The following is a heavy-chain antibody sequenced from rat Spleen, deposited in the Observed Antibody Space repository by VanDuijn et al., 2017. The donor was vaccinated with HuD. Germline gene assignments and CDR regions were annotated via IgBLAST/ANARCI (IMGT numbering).Heavy chain of an antibody. CDR3: TAHGARISRFAY. V-gene: IGHV5-19*01. CDR1: GFTFSNYG. D-gene: IGHD2-7*01. J-gene: IGHJ3*01. Sequence: EVQLVESGGGLVQPGRSLKLSCAASGFTFSNYGVHWIRQAPTKGLEWVASISSSGGSTSYRDSVKGRFTISRDNAESTLYLQMDSLRSEDTATYYCTAHGARISRFAYWGQGTLVTVSS. CDR2: ISSSGGST.